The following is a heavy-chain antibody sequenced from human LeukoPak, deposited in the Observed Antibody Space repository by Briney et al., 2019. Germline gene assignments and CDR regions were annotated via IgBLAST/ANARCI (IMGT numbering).Heavy chain of an antibody. J-gene: IGHJ4*02. CDR2: ISGSGGTT. D-gene: IGHD3-22*01. CDR3: AKPPYYDSSGYPLDY. Sequence: GGSLRLSCAASGFTFSSYSMSWVRQAPGKGLEWASGISGSGGTTYYADSVKGRFTISRDNSKNTLSLQMNSLRAEDTAVYYCAKPPYYDSSGYPLDYWGQGTLVTVSS. CDR1: GFTFSSYS. V-gene: IGHV3-23*01.